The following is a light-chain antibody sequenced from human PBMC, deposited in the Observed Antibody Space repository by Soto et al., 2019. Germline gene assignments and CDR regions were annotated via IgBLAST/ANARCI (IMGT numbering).Light chain of an antibody. V-gene: IGLV1-47*02. CDR3: ATWDDVLCGRV. CDR2: SDT. CDR1: SSNVGTNF. J-gene: IGLJ3*02. Sequence: QSVLTQPPSASGTPGQRVTVSCSGSSSNVGTNFVYSYQHVPGTAPPPLIFSDTHKPPALPDRFSGAKSGTSASCAISGLRQADEATDYCATWDDVLCGRVFGGGTQLTVL.